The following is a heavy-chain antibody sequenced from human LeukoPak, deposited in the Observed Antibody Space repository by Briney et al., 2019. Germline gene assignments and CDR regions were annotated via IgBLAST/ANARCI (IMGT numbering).Heavy chain of an antibody. J-gene: IGHJ4*02. V-gene: IGHV4-59*08. CDR1: GGSISSYY. CDR2: IYYSGST. Sequence: SETLSLTCTVSGGSISSYYWSWIRQPPGKGLEWIGYIYYSGSTNYNPSLKSRVTISVDTSKNQFSLKLSSVTAADTAVYYCAREDSSGYFTFDYWGQGTLVTVSS. D-gene: IGHD3-22*01. CDR3: AREDSSGYFTFDY.